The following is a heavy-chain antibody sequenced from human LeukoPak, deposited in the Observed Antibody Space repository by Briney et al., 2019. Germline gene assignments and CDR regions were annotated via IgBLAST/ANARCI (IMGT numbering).Heavy chain of an antibody. D-gene: IGHD6-19*01. V-gene: IGHV3-23*01. J-gene: IGHJ4*02. CDR1: GFTFDDYA. CDR3: AKGLAVAGHFDY. CDR2: ISGSGGST. Sequence: PGGSLRLSCAASGFTFDDYAMHWVRQAPGKGLEWVSAISGSGGSTYYADSVKGRFTISRDKSKNTLYLQMNSLRAEDTAVYYCAKGLAVAGHFDYWGQGTLVTVSS.